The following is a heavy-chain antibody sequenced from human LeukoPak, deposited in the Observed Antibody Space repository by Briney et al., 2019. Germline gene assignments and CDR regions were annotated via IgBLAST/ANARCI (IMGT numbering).Heavy chain of an antibody. CDR3: ARESRYYYDSSGYSPRGWFDP. V-gene: IGHV4-34*01. CDR1: GGSFSGYY. CDR2: INHSGST. J-gene: IGHJ5*02. D-gene: IGHD3-22*01. Sequence: SETLSLTCAVYGGSFSGYYWSWLRQPPGKGLEWIGEINHSGSTNYNPSLKSRVTISVDTSKNQFSLKLSSVTAADTAVYYCARESRYYYDSSGYSPRGWFDPWGQGTLVTVSS.